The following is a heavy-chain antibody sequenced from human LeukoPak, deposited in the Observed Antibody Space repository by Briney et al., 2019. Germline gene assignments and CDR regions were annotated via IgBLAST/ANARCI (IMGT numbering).Heavy chain of an antibody. J-gene: IGHJ4*02. Sequence: GGSLRLSCAASGFTVSTTYMAWVRQAPEKGLEWVSFMYGTSNIYYADSVKGRFTISRDDSNHTLYLQMNSLEAADTAVYYCARGVLGLKPLDYWGQGTLVTVSS. D-gene: IGHD1-26*01. V-gene: IGHV3-53*01. CDR3: ARGVLGLKPLDY. CDR2: MYGTSNI. CDR1: GFTVSTTY.